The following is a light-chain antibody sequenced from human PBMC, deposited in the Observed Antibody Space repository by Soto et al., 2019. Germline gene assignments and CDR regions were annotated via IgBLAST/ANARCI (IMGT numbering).Light chain of an antibody. J-gene: IGKJ1*01. CDR1: QSVSGW. V-gene: IGKV1-5*03. Sequence: DIQMTQSPSTLSASVGDTVTFTCRASQSVSGWLAWYQQKPGEAPKLLIYKASTLKSGVPSRFSGSGSGTEFTLTISSLQPDDFATYYCQHYNSYSEAFGQGTKVDI. CDR3: QHYNSYSEA. CDR2: KAS.